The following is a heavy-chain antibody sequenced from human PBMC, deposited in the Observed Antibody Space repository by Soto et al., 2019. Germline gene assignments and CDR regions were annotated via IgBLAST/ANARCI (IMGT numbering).Heavy chain of an antibody. V-gene: IGHV4-31*03. Sequence: SETLSLTCTISGGSISSGGYYWSWIRQHPGKGLEWIGYIYYSGSTYYNPSLKSRVTISVDTSKNQFSLKLSSVTAADTAVYYCARWGGSGSYYNGLYNWFDPWGQGTLVTVSS. CDR2: IYYSGST. D-gene: IGHD3-10*01. J-gene: IGHJ5*02. CDR3: ARWGGSGSYYNGLYNWFDP. CDR1: GGSISSGGYY.